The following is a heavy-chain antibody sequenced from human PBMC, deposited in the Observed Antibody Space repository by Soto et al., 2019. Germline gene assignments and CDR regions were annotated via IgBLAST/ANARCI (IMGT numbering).Heavy chain of an antibody. D-gene: IGHD2-2*01. CDR2: INSDGSST. Sequence: PGGSLRLSCAASGFTFSTYWMHWVRQAPGKGLVWVSRINSDGSSTSYADSVKGRFTISRDNAKNTLYLQMNSLRAEDTAVYYCARGCSSTRCYVAAFDISGQATMVTLS. CDR3: ARGCSSTRCYVAAFDI. V-gene: IGHV3-74*01. J-gene: IGHJ3*02. CDR1: GFTFSTYW.